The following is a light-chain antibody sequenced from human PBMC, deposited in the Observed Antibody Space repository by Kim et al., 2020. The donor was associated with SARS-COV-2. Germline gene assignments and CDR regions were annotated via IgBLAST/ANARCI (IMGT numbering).Light chain of an antibody. CDR3: GTWDSRLATGA. CDR2: DNN. CDR1: SSNIGNND. J-gene: IGLJ2*01. Sequence: GQKVTISCSGSSSNIGNNDVSWYQQVPGTAPKLLIYDNNKRPSGIPDRFSGSKSGASATLDISGLQTGDEAHYYCGTWDSRLATGAFGGGTKLTVL. V-gene: IGLV1-51*01.